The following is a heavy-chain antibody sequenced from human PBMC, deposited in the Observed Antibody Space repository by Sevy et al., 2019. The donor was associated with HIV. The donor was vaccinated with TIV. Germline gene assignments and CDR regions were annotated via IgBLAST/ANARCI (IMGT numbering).Heavy chain of an antibody. Sequence: ASVKVSCKVTGYSLSKLTIHWVRQAPGKGLEWMGSSDPKDGEIIYGQTFQGRLTMTGETSPDTANMELSSLTYDDTAVDVCAIVGLGYYSGSSYYQGDWLDPWGQGTLVSVSS. D-gene: IGHD2-15*01. J-gene: IGHJ5*02. CDR3: AIVGLGYYSGSSYYQGDWLDP. CDR1: GYSLSKLT. CDR2: SDPKDGEI. V-gene: IGHV1-24*01.